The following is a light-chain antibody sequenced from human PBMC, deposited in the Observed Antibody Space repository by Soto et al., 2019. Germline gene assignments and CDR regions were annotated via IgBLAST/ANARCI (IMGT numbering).Light chain of an antibody. CDR3: CSYAGSYTYV. Sequence: QSALTQPRSVSGSPGQSVTISCTGASSDVGSYNYISWYQQHPGKAPKLVIYDVSKRPSGVPDRFSGSKSGNTASLTISGLQAEDEADYYCCSYAGSYTYVFGTWNKLTV. CDR1: SSDVGSYNY. J-gene: IGLJ1*01. CDR2: DVS. V-gene: IGLV2-11*01.